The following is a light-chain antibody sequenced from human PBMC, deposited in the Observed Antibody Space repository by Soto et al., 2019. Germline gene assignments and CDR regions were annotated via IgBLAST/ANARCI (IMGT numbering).Light chain of an antibody. Sequence: DIQMTQSPSTLSASVGDGVTITCRASQSIGTWLAWYQQKPGKAPKVLIYDVSTLKSGVPSRLSGSASATEFTLSISSLQPDDFATYYCQQYKSYWTFGQGTKVDIK. J-gene: IGKJ1*01. CDR3: QQYKSYWT. CDR1: QSIGTW. V-gene: IGKV1-5*01. CDR2: DVS.